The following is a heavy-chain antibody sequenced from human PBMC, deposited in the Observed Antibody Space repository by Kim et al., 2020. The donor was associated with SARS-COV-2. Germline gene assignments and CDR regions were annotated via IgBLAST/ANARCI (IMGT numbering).Heavy chain of an antibody. CDR2: ISSSSSYI. J-gene: IGHJ5*02. CDR3: ARVTGYSSSWEGWFDP. Sequence: GGSLRLSCAASGFTFSSYSMNWVRQAPGKGLEWVSSISSSSSYIYYADSVKGRFTISRDNAKNSLYLQMNSLRAEDTAVYYCARVTGYSSSWEGWFDPWGQGTLVTVSS. V-gene: IGHV3-21*01. CDR1: GFTFSSYS. D-gene: IGHD6-13*01.